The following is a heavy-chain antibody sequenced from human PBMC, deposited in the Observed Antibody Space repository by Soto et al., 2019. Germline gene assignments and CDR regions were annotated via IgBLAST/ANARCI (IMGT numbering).Heavy chain of an antibody. CDR3: ASSSGYYDVDY. J-gene: IGHJ4*02. D-gene: IGHD3-22*01. Sequence: QVQLVQSGAEVKKPGASVKVSCKASGYTFTSYAMHWVRQAPGQRLEWMGWINAGNGNTKYSQKFQGRVTITRDTPASTAYMELSSLRSEDTAVFYSASSSGYYDVDYWGQGTRVTVSS. CDR1: GYTFTSYA. CDR2: INAGNGNT. V-gene: IGHV1-3*01.